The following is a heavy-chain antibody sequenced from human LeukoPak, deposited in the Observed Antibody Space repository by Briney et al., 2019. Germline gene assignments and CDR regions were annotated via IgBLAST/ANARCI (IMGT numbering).Heavy chain of an antibody. CDR2: KHRGGST. Sequence: PSETLSLTCAVSGYSISSGYYWGWIRQPPGKGLEWIGSKHRGGSTYYNPSLESRVTISIDTSMNQFSLRLSSVTVADTTDTAVYYCARSWNFGRAVEAFDIWGQGIMVTVSS. CDR1: GYSISSGYY. CDR3: ARSWNFGRAVEAFDI. J-gene: IGHJ3*02. V-gene: IGHV4-38-2*01. D-gene: IGHD1-1*01.